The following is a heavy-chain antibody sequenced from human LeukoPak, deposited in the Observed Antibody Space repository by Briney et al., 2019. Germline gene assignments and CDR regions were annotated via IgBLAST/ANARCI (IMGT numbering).Heavy chain of an antibody. CDR1: GGSISSSSYY. J-gene: IGHJ3*02. D-gene: IGHD3-10*01. V-gene: IGHV4-39*01. CDR2: IYYSGST. CDR3: ARREVRGVISGGAFDI. Sequence: SETLSLTCTVSGGSISSSSYYWGWIRQPPGKGLERIGSIYYSGSTYYNPSLKSRVTISVDTSKNQFSLKLSSVTAADTAVYYCARREVRGVISGGAFDIWGQGTMVTVSS.